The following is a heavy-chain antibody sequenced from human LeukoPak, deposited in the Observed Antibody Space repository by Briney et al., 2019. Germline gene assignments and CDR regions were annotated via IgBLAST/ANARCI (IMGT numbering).Heavy chain of an antibody. CDR2: IYSGGST. Sequence: PGGSLRLSCAASGFIVNYNYMSSVRQAPGKGLEWVSVIYSGGSTYYADSVKGRFTISRHNSKNTLYLQMNSLRAEDTAVYYCARVAVRPFSVWFDPWGQGTLVTVSS. CDR1: GFIVNYNY. CDR3: ARVAVRPFSVWFDP. D-gene: IGHD3-10*01. V-gene: IGHV3-53*04. J-gene: IGHJ5*02.